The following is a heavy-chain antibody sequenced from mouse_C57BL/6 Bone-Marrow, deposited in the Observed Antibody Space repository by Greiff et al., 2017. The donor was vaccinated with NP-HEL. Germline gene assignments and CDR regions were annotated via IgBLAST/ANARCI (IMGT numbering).Heavy chain of an antibody. J-gene: IGHJ4*01. V-gene: IGHV1-50*01. CDR3: ARVTTVVATDYAMDY. CDR2: IDPSDSYT. Sequence: QVQLQQPGAELVKPGASVKLSCKASGYTFTSYWMQWVKQRPGQGLEWIGEIDPSDSYTNYNQQFKGKATLTVDTSSSTAYMQLSSLTSEDSAVYYCARVTTVVATDYAMDYWGQGTSVTVSS. CDR1: GYTFTSYW. D-gene: IGHD1-1*01.